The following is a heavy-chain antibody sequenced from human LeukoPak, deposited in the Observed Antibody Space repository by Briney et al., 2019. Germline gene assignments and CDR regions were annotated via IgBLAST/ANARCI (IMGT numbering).Heavy chain of an antibody. CDR1: GFTFSCYW. CDR2: ISHNGNVN. V-gene: IGHV3-7*03. D-gene: IGHD3-16*01. J-gene: IGHJ6*02. CDR3: ARGGGLDV. Sequence: GGSLRLSCAASGFTFSCYWMNWARQAPGKGLEWVASISHNGNVNYYVDSVKGRFTISRDNAKNSLYLQMSNLRAEDTAVYFCARGGGLDVWGQGATVTVSS.